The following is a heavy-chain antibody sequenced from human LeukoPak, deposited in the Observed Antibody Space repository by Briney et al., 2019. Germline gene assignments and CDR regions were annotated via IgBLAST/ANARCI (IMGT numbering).Heavy chain of an antibody. Sequence: SETLSLTCAVYGGSFSGYYWSWIRQPPGKGLEWIGEINHSGSTNYNPSLKSRVTISVDTSKNQFSLKLSSVTAADTAVYYCARVRSGYSSSWYPITWGQGTLVTVSS. CDR3: ARVRSGYSSSWYPIT. V-gene: IGHV4-34*01. CDR2: INHSGST. CDR1: GGSFSGYY. D-gene: IGHD6-13*01. J-gene: IGHJ5*02.